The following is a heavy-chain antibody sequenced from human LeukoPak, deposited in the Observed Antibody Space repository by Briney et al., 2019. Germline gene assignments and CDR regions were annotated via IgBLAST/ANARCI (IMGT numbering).Heavy chain of an antibody. J-gene: IGHJ4*02. Sequence: ASVKASCKASGYTFTGYYMHWVRQAPGQGLEWMGWINPNSGGTNYAQKFQGRVTMTRDTSISTAYMELSRLRSDDTAVYYCARDPCSGGSCEGSYFDYWGQGTLVTVSS. D-gene: IGHD2-15*01. CDR1: GYTFTGYY. CDR2: INPNSGGT. V-gene: IGHV1-2*02. CDR3: ARDPCSGGSCEGSYFDY.